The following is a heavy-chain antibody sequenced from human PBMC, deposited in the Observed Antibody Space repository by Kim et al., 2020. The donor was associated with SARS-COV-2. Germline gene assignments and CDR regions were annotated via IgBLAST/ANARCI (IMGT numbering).Heavy chain of an antibody. CDR1: GFTFSSYA. Sequence: GGSLRLSCAASGFTFSSYAMSWVRQAPGKGLEWVSAISGSGGSTYYADSVKGRFTISRDNSKNTLYLQMNSLRAEDTAVYYCAKGNIQLWLRPPKSWYFDLWGRGTLVTVSS. V-gene: IGHV3-23*01. J-gene: IGHJ2*01. CDR3: AKGNIQLWLRPPKSWYFDL. D-gene: IGHD5-18*01. CDR2: ISGSGGST.